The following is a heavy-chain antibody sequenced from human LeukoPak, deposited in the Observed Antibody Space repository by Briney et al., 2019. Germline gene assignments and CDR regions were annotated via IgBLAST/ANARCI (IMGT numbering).Heavy chain of an antibody. D-gene: IGHD6-6*01. CDR3: AREGHGAKGRSSIAARLFDY. CDR1: GFTFSSYS. Sequence: GGSLRLSCAASGFTFSSYSMNWVRQAPGKGLEWVSYISSSSSTIYYADSVKGRFTISRDNAKNSLYLQMNSLRAEDTAVYYCAREGHGAKGRSSIAARLFDYWGQGTLVTVSS. CDR2: ISSSSSTI. J-gene: IGHJ4*02. V-gene: IGHV3-48*01.